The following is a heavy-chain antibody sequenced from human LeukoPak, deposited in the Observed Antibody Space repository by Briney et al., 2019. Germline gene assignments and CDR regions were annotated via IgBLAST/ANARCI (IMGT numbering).Heavy chain of an antibody. J-gene: IGHJ4*02. CDR2: IKQDGSEK. CDR3: AKDHLPGIVVADRDY. V-gene: IGHV3-7*03. Sequence: GGSLRLSCAVSGFTFEDYGMSWVRQAPGKGPEWVANIKQDGSEKYYVDSVKGRFTISRDNSKNTLYLQINSLRAEDTAVYYCAKDHLPGIVVADRDYWGLGTLVTVSS. CDR1: GFTFEDYG. D-gene: IGHD6-19*01.